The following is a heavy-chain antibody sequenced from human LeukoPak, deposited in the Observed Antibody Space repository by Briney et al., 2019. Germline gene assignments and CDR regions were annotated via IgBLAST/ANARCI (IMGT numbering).Heavy chain of an antibody. CDR1: GFTFGDYA. D-gene: IGHD5-24*01. CDR2: IRSKPYGGTT. J-gene: IGHJ4*02. V-gene: IGHV3-49*04. Sequence: GRSLRLSCTTSGFTFGDYAMSWVRQAPGKGLEWVGFIRSKPYGGTTEYAPSVKGRFTISRDDSKNIAYLQMNSLKTEDTAVYYCTRGIDADYVDYWGQGDLVTVSS. CDR3: TRGIDADYVDY.